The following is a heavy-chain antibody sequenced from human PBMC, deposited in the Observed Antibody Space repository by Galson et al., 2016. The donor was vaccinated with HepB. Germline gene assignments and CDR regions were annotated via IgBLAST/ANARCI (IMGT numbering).Heavy chain of an antibody. V-gene: IGHV3-7*01. CDR3: VRVYGAYAVGDY. Sequence: SLRLSCAASGFTFSNYWMTWFRQAPGKGLEWVANINQDGSSRNYEDSVKGRFTVSRDNAKNSLFLQMNTLSAEDTAVYYCVRVYGAYAVGDYWGQGALVTVSS. D-gene: IGHD2-2*01. CDR1: GFTFSNYW. CDR2: INQDGSSR. J-gene: IGHJ4*02.